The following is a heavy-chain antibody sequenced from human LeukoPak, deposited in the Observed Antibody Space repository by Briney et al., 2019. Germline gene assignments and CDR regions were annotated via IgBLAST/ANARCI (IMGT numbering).Heavy chain of an antibody. CDR3: ARPSANAIDI. V-gene: IGHV3-74*01. Sequence: GGSLRLSCAASGFTFSTYWMYWVRQAPGKGLMWVSRINNDGSYTRYADSVKGRFTISRDNAKNALYLQVNSLRVEDTAVYYCARPSANAIDIWGQGTMVTVSS. CDR2: INNDGSYT. CDR1: GFTFSTYW. J-gene: IGHJ3*02. D-gene: IGHD3-10*01.